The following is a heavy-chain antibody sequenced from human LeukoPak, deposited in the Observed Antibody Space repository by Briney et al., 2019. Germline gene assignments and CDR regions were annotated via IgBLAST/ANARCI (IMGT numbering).Heavy chain of an antibody. D-gene: IGHD1-26*01. V-gene: IGHV3-21*01. Sequence: GGSLRLSCAASGFTFSSYSMNWVRQAPGKGLEWVSSISSSSSYIYYADSVKGRFTISRDNSKNTLYLQMNSLRAEDTAVYYCAKVYSSGSYWFDYWGQGTLVTVSS. J-gene: IGHJ4*02. CDR2: ISSSSSYI. CDR3: AKVYSSGSYWFDY. CDR1: GFTFSSYS.